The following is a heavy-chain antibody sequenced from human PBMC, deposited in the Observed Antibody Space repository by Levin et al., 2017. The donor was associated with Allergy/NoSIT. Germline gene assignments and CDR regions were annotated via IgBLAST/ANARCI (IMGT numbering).Heavy chain of an antibody. Sequence: PGGSLRLSCAASGFTFSSYDMSWVRQAPGKGLEWVSALSGSGGNTYYADSVKGRFTISRDNSKNTPYLQMNSLRAEDTAVYYCAKSPSSGYVLYYGMDVWGQGTTVTVSS. CDR1: GFTFSSYD. V-gene: IGHV3-23*01. CDR2: LSGSGGNT. J-gene: IGHJ6*02. D-gene: IGHD3-22*01. CDR3: AKSPSSGYVLYYGMDV.